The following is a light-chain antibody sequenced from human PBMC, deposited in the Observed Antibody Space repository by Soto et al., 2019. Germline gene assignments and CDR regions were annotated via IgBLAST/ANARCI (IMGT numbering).Light chain of an antibody. CDR2: GSS. J-gene: IGKJ1*01. CDR1: HSVGAN. V-gene: IGKV3-15*01. CDR3: QAYNNWPWT. Sequence: ETVMPQSPATLSVSPGERATLSCRASHSVGANLAWYQKTPGQAPMLLVDGSSTRATAATARFSGSGPGTEFTLTISSLQSDDFAVDYCQAYNNWPWTFGQGTKVEI.